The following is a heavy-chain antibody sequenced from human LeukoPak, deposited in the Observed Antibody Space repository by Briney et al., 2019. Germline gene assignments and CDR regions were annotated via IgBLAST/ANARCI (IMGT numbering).Heavy chain of an antibody. D-gene: IGHD1-1*01. CDR2: ISANDGKT. J-gene: IGHJ4*02. CDR1: GFVFTSYG. CDR3: ARELHVERDDY. V-gene: IGHV1-18*01. Sequence: ASVKVSCKASGFVFTSYGFTWVRQAPGQGLEWMGWISANDGKTHYSEKHQGRVTMSTDTATSTAYMELRSLRSDDTAVYYCARELHVERDDYWGQGTLVTVSS.